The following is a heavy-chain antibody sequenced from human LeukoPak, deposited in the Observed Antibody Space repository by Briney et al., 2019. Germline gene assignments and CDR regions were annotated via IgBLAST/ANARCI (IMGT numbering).Heavy chain of an antibody. CDR2: IHYSGTT. D-gene: IGHD2-2*01. Sequence: PSETLSLTCTVSGGSISNYYWGWIRQPPGKGLEWIASIHYSGTTHYNPSLKSRVTISVDTSKNHFSLNLNSVTAADTAVYYCARGPTYQPIDYWGQGTLVTVSS. J-gene: IGHJ4*02. CDR3: ARGPTYQPIDY. CDR1: GGSISNYY. V-gene: IGHV4-39*02.